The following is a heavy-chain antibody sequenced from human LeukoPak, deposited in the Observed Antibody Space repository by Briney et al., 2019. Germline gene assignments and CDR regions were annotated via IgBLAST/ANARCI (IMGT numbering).Heavy chain of an antibody. D-gene: IGHD3-9*01. J-gene: IGHJ4*02. CDR3: AKDKHRYFDWFNFDS. Sequence: PGGSLRLSCAASGFTFSSYGMHWVRQAPGKGLEWVAFIRYDGSNKYYADSVKGRFTISRDNSKKTLYLQINSLRAQDTAVYYSAKDKHRYFDWFNFDSWGQGNLVTVSS. CDR2: IRYDGSNK. CDR1: GFTFSSYG. V-gene: IGHV3-30*02.